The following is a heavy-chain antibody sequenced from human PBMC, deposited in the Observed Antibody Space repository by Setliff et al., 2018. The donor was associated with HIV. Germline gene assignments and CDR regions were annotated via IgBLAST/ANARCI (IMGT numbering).Heavy chain of an antibody. J-gene: IGHJ4*02. CDR1: AASVGTGAYY. CDR3: ARGLRTSLVFFDS. Sequence: PSETLSLTCNVSAASVGTGAYYWSWIRQSPGKGLEWLGYLYYSGSIDYNPTLKPRVSISIDMTKNQFSLKMYSVTAADTALYFFARGLRTSLVFFDSWGQGILVTVSS. V-gene: IGHV4-61*08. CDR2: LYYSGSI. D-gene: IGHD3-3*01.